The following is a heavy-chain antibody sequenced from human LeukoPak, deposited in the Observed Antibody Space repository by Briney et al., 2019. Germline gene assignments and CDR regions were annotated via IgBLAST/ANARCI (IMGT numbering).Heavy chain of an antibody. CDR1: GFTFSSYG. CDR3: AAPDCSSTSCANYYYYMDV. J-gene: IGHJ6*03. Sequence: PGGSLRLSCAASGFTFSSYGMSWVRQAPGKGLEWVSYISSSSSTIYYADSVKGRFTISSDNSKNTLYLQMNSLRAEDTAVYYCAAPDCSSTSCANYYYYMDVWGKGTTVTVSS. D-gene: IGHD2-2*01. CDR2: ISSSSSTI. V-gene: IGHV3-48*01.